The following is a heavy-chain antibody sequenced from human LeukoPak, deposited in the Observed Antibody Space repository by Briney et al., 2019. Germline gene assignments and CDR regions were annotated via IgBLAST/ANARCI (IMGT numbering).Heavy chain of an antibody. J-gene: IGHJ4*02. Sequence: PGGSLRLSCAASGFTFSSYNMNWVRQAPGKGLEWVSYISRSSSTMYYADSLKGRFTISRDNAKNSLELQMNRLSVEDTAVYYCARAPKPPYCSDTRCQLSQGFDYWGQGTLVTVSS. D-gene: IGHD2-2*01. CDR2: ISRSSSTM. V-gene: IGHV3-48*01. CDR3: ARAPKPPYCSDTRCQLSQGFDY. CDR1: GFTFSSYN.